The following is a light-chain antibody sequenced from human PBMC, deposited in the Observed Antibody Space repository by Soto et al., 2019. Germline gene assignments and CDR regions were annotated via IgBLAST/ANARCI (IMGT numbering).Light chain of an antibody. J-gene: IGLJ1*01. CDR3: CSYAGSSTFV. CDR1: SSDVGSYNL. Sequence: QSALTQPASVSGSPGQSITIPCTGTSSDVGSYNLVSWYQQHQGKAPKLMIYEGSKRPSGVSNRFSGSKSGNTAFLTISGLHAEDEADYYCCSYAGSSTFVFGTGTKLTVL. CDR2: EGS. V-gene: IGLV2-23*03.